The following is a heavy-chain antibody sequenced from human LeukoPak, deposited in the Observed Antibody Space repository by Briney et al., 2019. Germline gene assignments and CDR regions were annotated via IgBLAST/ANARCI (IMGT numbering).Heavy chain of an antibody. CDR3: ARGSIAVAGHGYWFDP. Sequence: SETLSLTCAVYGGSFSGYYWSWIRQPPGKGLEWIGEINHSGSTNYNPSLKSRATISVDTSKNQFSLKLSSVTAADTAVYYCARGSIAVAGHGYWFDPWGQGTLVTVSS. J-gene: IGHJ5*02. D-gene: IGHD6-19*01. CDR2: INHSGST. CDR1: GGSFSGYY. V-gene: IGHV4-34*01.